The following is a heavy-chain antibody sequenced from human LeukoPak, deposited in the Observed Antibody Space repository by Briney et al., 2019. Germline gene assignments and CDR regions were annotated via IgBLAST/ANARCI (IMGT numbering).Heavy chain of an antibody. CDR3: ARNNFGPGATAFDI. J-gene: IGHJ3*02. CDR1: AFTFSNYA. CDR2: ISNSDSST. Sequence: GGSLRLSCAASAFTFSNYAMSWVRQAPGKGLEWVSTISNSDSSTYYADSVKGRFTISRDNSENTLYLQMNSLRAEDTALYYCARNNFGPGATAFDIWGQGTMVTVSS. V-gene: IGHV3-23*01. D-gene: IGHD3-10*02.